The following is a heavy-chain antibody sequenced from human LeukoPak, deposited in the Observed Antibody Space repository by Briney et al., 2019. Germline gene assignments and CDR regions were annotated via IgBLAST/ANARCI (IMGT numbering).Heavy chain of an antibody. CDR1: GGSSSGYY. CDR3: ARGGYDFWSGPRGWFDP. Sequence: SETLSLTCAVYGGSSSGYYWSWIRQPPGKGLEWIGEINHSGSTNYNPSLKSRVTISVDTSKNQFSLKLSSVTAADTAVYYCARGGYDFWSGPRGWFDPWGQGTLVTVSS. V-gene: IGHV4-34*01. J-gene: IGHJ5*02. CDR2: INHSGST. D-gene: IGHD3-3*01.